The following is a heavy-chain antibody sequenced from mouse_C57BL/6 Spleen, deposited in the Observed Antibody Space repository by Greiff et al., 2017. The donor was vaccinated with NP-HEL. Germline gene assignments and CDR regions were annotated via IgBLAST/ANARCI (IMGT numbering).Heavy chain of an antibody. CDR1: GYTFTDYY. Sequence: VKLQESGAELVRPGASVKLSCKASGYTFTDYYINWVKQRPGQGLEWIARIYPGSGNTYYNEKFKGKATLTAEKSSSTAYMQLSSLTSEDSAVYFCARGITTVVAKGGMDYWGQGTSVTVSS. CDR3: ARGITTVVAKGGMDY. D-gene: IGHD1-1*01. CDR2: IYPGSGNT. V-gene: IGHV1-76*01. J-gene: IGHJ4*01.